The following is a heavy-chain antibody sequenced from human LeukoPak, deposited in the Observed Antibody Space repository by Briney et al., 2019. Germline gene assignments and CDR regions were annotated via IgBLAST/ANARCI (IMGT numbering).Heavy chain of an antibody. Sequence: GSSVKVSCKASGGTFSSYAISWVRQAPGQGLEWMGGIIPIFGTANYAQKFQGRVTITTDESTSTAYMELSSLRSEDTAVYYCARVLREKSVAGLYYYYYMDVWGKGTTATVSS. V-gene: IGHV1-69*05. D-gene: IGHD6-19*01. CDR2: IIPIFGTA. J-gene: IGHJ6*03. CDR1: GGTFSSYA. CDR3: ARVLREKSVAGLYYYYYMDV.